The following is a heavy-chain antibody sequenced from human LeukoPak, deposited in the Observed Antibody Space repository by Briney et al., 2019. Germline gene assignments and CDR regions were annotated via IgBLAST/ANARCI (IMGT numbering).Heavy chain of an antibody. J-gene: IGHJ4*02. CDR1: GYTFTSYY. V-gene: IGHV1-46*01. CDR3: AREEALGSGSFDY. Sequence: ASVKVSCTASGYTFTSYYMHWVRQAPGQGLEWMGIINPSGGSTSYAQTFQGRVTMTRDMSTSTVYMELSRLRSEDTAVYYCAREEALGSGSFDYWGQGTLVTVSS. D-gene: IGHD1-26*01. CDR2: INPSGGST.